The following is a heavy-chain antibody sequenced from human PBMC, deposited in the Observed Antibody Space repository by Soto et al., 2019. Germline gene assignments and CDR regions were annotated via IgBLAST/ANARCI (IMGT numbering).Heavy chain of an antibody. CDR1: GGSISSGGYS. CDR2: IYHSGST. D-gene: IGHD5-12*01. V-gene: IGHV4-30-2*01. J-gene: IGHJ4*02. CDR3: ARVGRDGYNFDY. Sequence: SETLSLTCAVSGGSISSGGYSWSWIRQPPGKGLEWIGYIYHSGSTYYNPSLKSRVTISVDRSKNQFSLKLSSVTAADTAVCYCARVGRDGYNFDYWGQGTLVTVSS.